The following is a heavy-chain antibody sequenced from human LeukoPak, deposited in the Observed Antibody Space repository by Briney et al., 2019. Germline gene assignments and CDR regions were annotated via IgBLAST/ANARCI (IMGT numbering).Heavy chain of an antibody. CDR2: INPNSGGT. D-gene: IGHD4-17*01. Sequence: PRASVTVSCKASGYTFTGYYMHWVRQAPGQGLEWMGWINPNSGGTNYAQKFQGRVTMTRDTSISTAYMELSRLRSDDTAVYYCARERYGATGGWFDPWGQGTLVTVSS. CDR1: GYTFTGYY. V-gene: IGHV1-2*02. CDR3: ARERYGATGGWFDP. J-gene: IGHJ5*02.